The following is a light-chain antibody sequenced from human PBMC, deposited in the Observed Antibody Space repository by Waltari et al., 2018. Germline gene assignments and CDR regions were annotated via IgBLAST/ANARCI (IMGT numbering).Light chain of an antibody. Sequence: QSVLPQPPSASGTPGQRVTISCSGSSSNVGRDNVSWYQQLPGTAPKLLIYNDIQRPSGVPDRFSGSKSGTSASLAISGLRSEDEGDYYCAAWDDRLRAYVFGTGTQVTVL. CDR2: NDI. J-gene: IGLJ1*01. V-gene: IGLV1-47*01. CDR1: SSNVGRDN. CDR3: AAWDDRLRAYV.